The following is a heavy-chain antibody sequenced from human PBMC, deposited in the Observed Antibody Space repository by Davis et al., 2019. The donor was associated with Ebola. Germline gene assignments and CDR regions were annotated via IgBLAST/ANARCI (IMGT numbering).Heavy chain of an antibody. CDR1: GFTFSSYG. Sequence: GGSLRLSCAASGFTFSSYGMHWVRQAPGKGLEWVSSISSDSDYIYYADSVKGRFTISRDNAKNSLYLQMNSLRVEDTAVYFCAREPTGNYYYFYGMDVWGKGTTVSVSS. CDR3: AREPTGNYYYFYGMDV. CDR2: ISSDSDYI. D-gene: IGHD4-11*01. V-gene: IGHV3-21*04. J-gene: IGHJ6*04.